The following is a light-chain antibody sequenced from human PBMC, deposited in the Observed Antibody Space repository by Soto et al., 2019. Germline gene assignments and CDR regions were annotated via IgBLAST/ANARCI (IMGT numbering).Light chain of an antibody. CDR2: EVT. Sequence: QSALTQPPSVSGSPGQSITISCTGPTSDVGGYNRVSWYQQTPGTAPKLMLFEVTNRPSGVPARCSGSRSGNTASLTISGLQAEDEADYFCALYTSSDTYLFGTGTKLTVL. CDR1: TSDVGGYNR. J-gene: IGLJ1*01. CDR3: ALYTSSDTYL. V-gene: IGLV2-18*01.